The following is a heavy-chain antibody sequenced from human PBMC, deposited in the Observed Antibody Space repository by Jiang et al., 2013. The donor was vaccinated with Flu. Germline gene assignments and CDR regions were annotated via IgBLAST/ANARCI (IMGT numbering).Heavy chain of an antibody. Sequence: LESGEGLVHPGGSLRLSCAASGFTFNSYGMHWVRQAPGKRLEYVSAISGNGGLTFYADSVKGRFIISRDNSKNRLYLQMGSLRTDDMAVYYCARGPTVGQWYFDLWGRGTLVTVSS. CDR2: ISGNGGLT. D-gene: IGHD1-1*01. J-gene: IGHJ2*01. V-gene: IGHV3-64*02. CDR3: ARGPTVGQWYFDL. CDR1: GFTFNSYG.